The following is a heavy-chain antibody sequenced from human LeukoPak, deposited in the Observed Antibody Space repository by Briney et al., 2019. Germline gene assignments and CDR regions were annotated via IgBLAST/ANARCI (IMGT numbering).Heavy chain of an antibody. CDR3: ARLGVPAAIAN. V-gene: IGHV4-39*01. D-gene: IGHD2-2*01. Sequence: PSETLSLTCTVSGGSIISSGYFWGWIRQPPGKGLEWIASCYYSGSTYYNPSLKSRITISVDTSKNQFSLKVFSVAAADTATYYCARLGVPAAIANWGQGTLLTVSS. J-gene: IGHJ4*02. CDR2: CYYSGST. CDR1: GGSIISSGYF.